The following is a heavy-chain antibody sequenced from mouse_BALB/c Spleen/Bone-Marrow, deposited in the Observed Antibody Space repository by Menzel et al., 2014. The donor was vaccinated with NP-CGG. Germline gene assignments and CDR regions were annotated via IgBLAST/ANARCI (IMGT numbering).Heavy chain of an antibody. D-gene: IGHD1-1*01. CDR3: ARLSYYGRFAY. CDR1: GFDFSRYW. V-gene: IGHV4-1*02. J-gene: IGHJ3*01. Sequence: EVHLVESGGGLVQPGGSLKLSCAASGFDFSRYWMSWVRQAPGKGLEWIGEINPDSRTINYTPSRKDKFIISRDNAKNTLYLQMSKVRSEDTALYYCARLSYYGRFAYWGQGTLVTVSA. CDR2: INPDSRTI.